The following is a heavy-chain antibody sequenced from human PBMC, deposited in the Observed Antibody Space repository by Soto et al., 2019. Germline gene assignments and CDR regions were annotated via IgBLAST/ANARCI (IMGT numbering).Heavy chain of an antibody. CDR3: ARDRTFNFYYGMDV. CDR2: ISGSGVST. Sequence: EVQLLESGGGLVQPGGSLRLSCAASGFTFKNYAMSWVRLAPGRGLEWVSGISGSGVSTYYGDSVKGRFTISRDNSKITVYLQMNSLRDEDTGIYYCARDRTFNFYYGMDVWGQGTTVTVSS. CDR1: GFTFKNYA. V-gene: IGHV3-23*01. J-gene: IGHJ6*02.